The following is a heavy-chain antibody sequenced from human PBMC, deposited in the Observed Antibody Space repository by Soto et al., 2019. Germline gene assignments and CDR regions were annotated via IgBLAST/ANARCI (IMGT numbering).Heavy chain of an antibody. CDR3: AHSTGYYRG. V-gene: IGHV2-5*02. Sequence: GLELEWLALIYWDDDKRYSPSLKSRLTITKDTSKNQVVLTMTNMDPVDTATYYCAHSTGYYRGWGQGTLVTVSS. D-gene: IGHD3-9*01. J-gene: IGHJ4*02. CDR2: IYWDDDK.